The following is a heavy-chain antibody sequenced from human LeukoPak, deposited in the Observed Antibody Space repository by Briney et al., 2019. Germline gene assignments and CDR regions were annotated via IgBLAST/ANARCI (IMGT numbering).Heavy chain of an antibody. CDR2: IKQDGSEK. CDR3: ARGSMIVVAYYMDV. V-gene: IGHV3-7*01. CDR1: GFTFSSYW. D-gene: IGHD3-22*01. J-gene: IGHJ6*03. Sequence: PGGSLRLSCAASGFTFSSYWMSWVRQAPGQGLERVANIKQDGSEKYYVDSVKGRFTISRDNAKNSLYLQMNSLRAEDTAVYYCARGSMIVVAYYMDVWGKGTTVTVSS.